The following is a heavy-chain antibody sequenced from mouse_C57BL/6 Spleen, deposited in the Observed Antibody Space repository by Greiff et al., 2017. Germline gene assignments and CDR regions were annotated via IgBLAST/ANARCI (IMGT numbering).Heavy chain of an antibody. D-gene: IGHD1-1*01. CDR2: INPNYGTT. Sequence: VQLQQSGPELVKPGASVKISCKASGYSFTDYNMNWVKQSNGKSLEWIGVINPNYGTTSYNQKFKGKATLTVDQSSSTAYMQLNSLTSEDSAVYYCAMAGGSSYNYAMDYWGQGTSVTVSS. CDR1: GYSFTDYN. V-gene: IGHV1-39*01. J-gene: IGHJ4*01. CDR3: AMAGGSSYNYAMDY.